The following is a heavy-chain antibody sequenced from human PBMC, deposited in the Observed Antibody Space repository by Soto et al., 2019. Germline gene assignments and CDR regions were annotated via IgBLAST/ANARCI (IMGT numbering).Heavy chain of an antibody. CDR1: GGSISSSSYY. CDR2: IYYSGST. Sequence: SETLCLTCTVSGGSISSSSYYWGWIRQPPGKGLEWIGSIYYSGSTYYNPSLKSRVTISVDTSKNQFSLKLSSVTAADTAVYYCASLDNWNYQNHEYYFDYWGQGTLVT. J-gene: IGHJ4*02. V-gene: IGHV4-39*01. CDR3: ASLDNWNYQNHEYYFDY. D-gene: IGHD1-7*01.